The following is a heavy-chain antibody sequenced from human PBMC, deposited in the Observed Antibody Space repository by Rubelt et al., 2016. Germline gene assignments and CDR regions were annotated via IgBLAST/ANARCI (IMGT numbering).Heavy chain of an antibody. CDR1: GFTFSSYG. D-gene: IGHD1-26*01. Sequence: EVQLVESGGGLVKPGGSLRLSCAASGFTFSSYGMHWVRQAPGKGLEWVANIKQDGSEKYYVDSVKGRFTISRDNAKNSLYRQMNSLRAEDTAVYYCARCVGWYSRSVEIDYWGQGTLVTVSS. CDR3: ARCVGWYSRSVEIDY. V-gene: IGHV3-7*01. CDR2: IKQDGSEK. J-gene: IGHJ4*02.